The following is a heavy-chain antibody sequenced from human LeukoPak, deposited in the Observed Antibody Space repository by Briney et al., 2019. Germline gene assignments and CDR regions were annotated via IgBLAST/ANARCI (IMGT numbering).Heavy chain of an antibody. CDR2: IIPIFGTA. CDR1: GGTFSSYA. J-gene: IGHJ6*02. CDR3: ASNGDYGPYYYGMDV. V-gene: IGHV1-69*01. Sequence: GSSMKVSCKASGGTFSSYAISWVRQAPGQGLEWMGGIIPIFGTANYAQKFQGRVTITADESTSTAYMELSSLRSEDTAVYYCASNGDYGPYYYGMDVWGQGTTVTVSS. D-gene: IGHD4-17*01.